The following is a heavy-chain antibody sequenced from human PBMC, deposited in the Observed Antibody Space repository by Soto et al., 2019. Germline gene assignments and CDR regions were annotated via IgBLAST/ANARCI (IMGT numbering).Heavy chain of an antibody. CDR2: IYWDNDK. V-gene: IGHV2-5*02. J-gene: IGHJ4*02. CDR3: ARALGSWGAYYFDH. Sequence: QITLKESGPPLVRPTQTLTLTCTVSGFSLDTWGGGVGWIRQPPGKAPEWLALIYWDNDKRYSPSLKNRLTITKDTSKNQVVLTVTNMDPVDTVTYYCARALGSWGAYYFDHWGQGTLVTVSS. D-gene: IGHD3-16*01. CDR1: GFSLDTWGGG.